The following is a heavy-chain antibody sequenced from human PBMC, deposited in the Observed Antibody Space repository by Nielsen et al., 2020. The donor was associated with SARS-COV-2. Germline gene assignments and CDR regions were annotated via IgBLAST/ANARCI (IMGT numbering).Heavy chain of an antibody. Sequence: SETLSLTCIVSGGSISSYYWSWIRQPPGKGLEWIGYIYYSGSTNYNPSLKSRVTISVDTSKNQFSLKLSSVTAADTAVYYCARGGGPGSGSYTWGQGTLVTVSS. V-gene: IGHV4-59*01. D-gene: IGHD1-26*01. J-gene: IGHJ5*02. CDR2: IYYSGST. CDR3: ARGGGPGSGSYT. CDR1: GGSISSYY.